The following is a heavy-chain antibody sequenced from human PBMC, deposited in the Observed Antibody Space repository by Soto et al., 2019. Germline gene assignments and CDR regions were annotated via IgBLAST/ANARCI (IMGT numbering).Heavy chain of an antibody. CDR2: IYYSGST. J-gene: IGHJ4*02. V-gene: IGHV4-61*01. D-gene: IGHD3-9*01. CDR1: GGSVSSGSYY. Sequence: SETLSLTCTVSGGSVSSGSYYWSWIRQPPGKGLEWIGYIYYSGSTNYNPSLKSRVTISVDTSKNQFSLKLSSVTAADTAAYYCASMVLGLRYFDRTPFDYWGQGTLVTVSS. CDR3: ASMVLGLRYFDRTPFDY.